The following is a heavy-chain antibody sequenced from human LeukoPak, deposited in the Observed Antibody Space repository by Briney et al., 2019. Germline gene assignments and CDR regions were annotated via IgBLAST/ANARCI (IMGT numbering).Heavy chain of an antibody. Sequence: SETLSLTCTVSDGSITSLNRYWGWIRQPPGKGLEWLGSVGYDGGPYHNPSLTSRVTMSIDSSRNQFSLSLTPVTAADTAVYYCARVNECSSSSCFTSWFDPWGQGTLVTVSS. CDR3: ARVNECSSSSCFTSWFDP. V-gene: IGHV4-39*07. CDR2: VGYDGGP. J-gene: IGHJ5*02. D-gene: IGHD2-2*02. CDR1: DGSITSLNRY.